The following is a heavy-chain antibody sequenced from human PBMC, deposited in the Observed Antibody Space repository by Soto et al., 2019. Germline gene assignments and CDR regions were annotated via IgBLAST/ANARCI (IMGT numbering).Heavy chain of an antibody. J-gene: IGHJ4*02. CDR3: AHKGGGDRILDY. CDR1: GFSLSTSGVG. Sequence: QITLKESGPTLVKPTQTLTLTCTFSGFSLSTSGVGVGWIRQPPGKALEWLALIYWDDAKHYSPSLKSRLTITQDTSKNQVVLIMTNMDPVDTATYYCAHKGGGDRILDYWGQGTLVTVSS. V-gene: IGHV2-5*02. D-gene: IGHD3-16*01. CDR2: IYWDDAK.